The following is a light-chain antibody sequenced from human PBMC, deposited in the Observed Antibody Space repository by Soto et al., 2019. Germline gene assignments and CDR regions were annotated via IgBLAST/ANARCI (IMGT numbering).Light chain of an antibody. Sequence: NVLTQSPGTLSLSPGERATLSCRASQNITTFYLAWYQQQPGQAPRLLIYGASTRATGIPDRFSGSGSGTEFTLTIRRLEPEDVSVYYCQQYGTAHTWAFGQGTKFEIK. CDR1: QNITTFY. J-gene: IGKJ1*01. CDR2: GAS. CDR3: QQYGTAHTWA. V-gene: IGKV3-20*01.